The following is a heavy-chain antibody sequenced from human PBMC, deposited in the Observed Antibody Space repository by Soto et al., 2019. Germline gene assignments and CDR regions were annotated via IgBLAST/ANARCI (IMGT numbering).Heavy chain of an antibody. CDR1: GYTFTSYY. CDR3: ARVNSITMVRGSLDAFDI. D-gene: IGHD3-10*01. J-gene: IGHJ3*02. V-gene: IGHV1-46*01. CDR2: INPSGGST. Sequence: GASVKVSCKASGYTFTSYYMHWVRQAPGQGLEWMGIINPSGGSTSYAQKFQGRVTMTRDTSTSTVYMELSSLRSEDTAVYYCARVNSITMVRGSLDAFDIWGQGTMVTVS.